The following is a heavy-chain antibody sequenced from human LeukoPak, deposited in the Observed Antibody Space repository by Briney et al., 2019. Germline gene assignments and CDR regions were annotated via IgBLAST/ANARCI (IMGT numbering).Heavy chain of an antibody. CDR3: ARGTKLLWFGELHTGFDY. J-gene: IGHJ4*02. V-gene: IGHV3-13*01. CDR2: IGTAGDT. D-gene: IGHD3-10*01. Sequence: GGSLGLSCAASGFTFSSYDMHWVRQATGKGLEWVSAIGTAGDTYYPGSVKGRFTISRENAKNSLYLQMNSLRAGDTAVYYRARGTKLLWFGELHTGFDYWGQGTLVTVSS. CDR1: GFTFSSYD.